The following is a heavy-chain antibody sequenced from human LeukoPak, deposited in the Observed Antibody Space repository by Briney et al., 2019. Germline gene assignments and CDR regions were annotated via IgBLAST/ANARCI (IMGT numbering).Heavy chain of an antibody. CDR1: GFTFSSYA. D-gene: IGHD3-9*01. CDR2: ISYDGSNK. Sequence: GGSLRLSCAASGFTFSSYAMHWVRQAPGKGLEWVAVISYDGSNKYYADSVKGRFTISRDNSKNTLHLQVNSLRAEDTAVYYCARETDYYDILTGPNFDPWGQGTLVTVSS. J-gene: IGHJ5*02. CDR3: ARETDYYDILTGPNFDP. V-gene: IGHV3-30-3*01.